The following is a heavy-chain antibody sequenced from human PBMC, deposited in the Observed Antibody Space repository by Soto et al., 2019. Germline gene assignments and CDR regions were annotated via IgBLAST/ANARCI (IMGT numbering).Heavy chain of an antibody. CDR1: GYTFTSYG. CDR3: ARAGSYCSGGSCSFAY. V-gene: IGHV1-18*04. D-gene: IGHD2-15*01. CDR2: ISAYNGNT. J-gene: IGHJ4*02. Sequence: EASVKVSCKASGYTFTSYGISWVRQAPGQGLEWMGWISAYNGNTYYAQKFEGRVTMTRDMSSSTAYMELTRLTVDDTAVYFCARAGSYCSGGSCSFAYWGQGSLVTVSS.